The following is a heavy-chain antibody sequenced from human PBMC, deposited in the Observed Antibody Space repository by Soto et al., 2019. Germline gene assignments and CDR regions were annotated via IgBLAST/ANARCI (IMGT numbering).Heavy chain of an antibody. CDR3: ARDRGTYYDFWSVPYCYYGMDV. Sequence: GASVKVSCKASGYTFTSYYMHWVRQAPGQGLEWMGIINPSGGSTSYAQKFQGRVTMTRDTSTSTVYMELSSLRSEDTAVYYCARDRGTYYDFWSVPYCYYGMDVWGQGTTVTVSS. V-gene: IGHV1-46*01. D-gene: IGHD3-3*01. CDR1: GYTFTSYY. CDR2: INPSGGST. J-gene: IGHJ6*02.